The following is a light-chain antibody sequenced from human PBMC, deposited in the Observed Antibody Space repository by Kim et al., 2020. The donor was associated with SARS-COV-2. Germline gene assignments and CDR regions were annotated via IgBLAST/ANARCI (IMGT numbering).Light chain of an antibody. CDR3: QQRTSWTTVT. CDR2: DAS. V-gene: IGKV3-11*01. Sequence: EIVLTQSPATLSLSPGERATLSCRASQGISSYLAWYQQKPGQATRLLIYDASNRAAGIPARFSGSGSGTDLTLPISSLEPEDFVVYYCQQRTSWTTVTFGGGTKVDIK. CDR1: QGISSY. J-gene: IGKJ4*01.